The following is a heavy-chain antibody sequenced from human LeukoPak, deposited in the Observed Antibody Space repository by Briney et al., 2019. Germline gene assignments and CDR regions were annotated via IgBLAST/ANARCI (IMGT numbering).Heavy chain of an antibody. V-gene: IGHV4-59*08. CDR1: GGSISSYY. J-gene: IGHJ4*02. D-gene: IGHD3-10*01. Sequence: SETLSLTCTVSGGSISSYYWSWFRSSPGKGLEWIGYVFHSGYSNYNPSLKSRVTISVDTSKNQFSLKLSSVTAADTAVYYCARQGYYGSGRPFDYWGQGTLVTVSS. CDR3: ARQGYYGSGRPFDY. CDR2: VFHSGYS.